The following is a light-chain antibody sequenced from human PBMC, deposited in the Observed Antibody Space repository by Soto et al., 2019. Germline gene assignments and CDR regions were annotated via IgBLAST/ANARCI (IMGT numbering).Light chain of an antibody. CDR1: ESLSGN. V-gene: IGKV3-15*01. Sequence: EIVMTQSPATLAVSPGETATLSCRASESLSGNLAWYQQKPGQAPRLLTFRASTRATGVPARFSGRGSGTEFTLTISGLEPEDFAVYYCQQYGSSPGFTFGPGTKVDIK. CDR3: QQYGSSPGFT. J-gene: IGKJ3*01. CDR2: RAS.